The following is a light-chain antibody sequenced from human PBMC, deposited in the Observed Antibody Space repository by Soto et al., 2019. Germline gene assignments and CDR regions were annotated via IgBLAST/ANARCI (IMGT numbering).Light chain of an antibody. CDR1: SSDVGGYNY. V-gene: IGLV2-23*01. CDR2: EGS. J-gene: IGLJ1*01. Sequence: QSVLTQPASVSGSPGQSITISCTGTSSDVGGYNYVSWYQQHPGKAPKLMIYEGSKRPSGVSNRFSGSKSGNTASLTISGLQAEDEADYYCCSYAGSSTLDVFGTGAKLTVL. CDR3: CSYAGSSTLDV.